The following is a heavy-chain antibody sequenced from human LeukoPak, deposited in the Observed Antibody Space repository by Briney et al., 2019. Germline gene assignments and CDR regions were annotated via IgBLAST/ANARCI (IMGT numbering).Heavy chain of an antibody. CDR3: AREGIVRTYDQ. D-gene: IGHD2/OR15-2a*01. V-gene: IGHV4-59*12. CDR1: GDSITSYY. J-gene: IGHJ4*02. CDR2: IYYSGIT. Sequence: SETLSLTCTVSGDSITSYYWYWFRQPPGKELEWIACIYYSGITYYNPSLKSRVTISLDTSKNHFSLRLSSVTAADTAVYYRAREGIVRTYDQWGQGILVTVSS.